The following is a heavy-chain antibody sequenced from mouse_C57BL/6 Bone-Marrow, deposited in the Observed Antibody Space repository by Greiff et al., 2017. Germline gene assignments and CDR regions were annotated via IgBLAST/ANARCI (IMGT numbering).Heavy chain of an antibody. CDR2: IYPSDSET. V-gene: IGHV1-61*01. D-gene: IGHD2-4*01. CDR3: ARFYDYDGGYAMDY. J-gene: IGHJ4*01. Sequence: VQLQQPGAELVRPGSSVKLSCKASGYTFTSYWMDWVKQRPGQGLEWIGNIYPSDSETHYNQKFKDKATLTVDKSSSTAYMQLSSLTSEDSAVYYCARFYDYDGGYAMDYWGQGTSVTGSS. CDR1: GYTFTSYW.